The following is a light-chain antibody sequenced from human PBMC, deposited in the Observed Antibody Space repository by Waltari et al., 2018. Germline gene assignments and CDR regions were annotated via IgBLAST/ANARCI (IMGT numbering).Light chain of an antibody. CDR3: MQALETPPT. V-gene: IGKV2-28*01. Sequence: EIVMTQSAVSLPVTRGEPASISCKSSQSLLQSNGYKHLDCYLQTPGQSPLLLIYLASNRASGVPDRFSGSGSDTDFTLKISRVEAEDVGVYYCMQALETPPTFGGGTKVEIK. J-gene: IGKJ4*01. CDR2: LAS. CDR1: QSLLQSNGYKH.